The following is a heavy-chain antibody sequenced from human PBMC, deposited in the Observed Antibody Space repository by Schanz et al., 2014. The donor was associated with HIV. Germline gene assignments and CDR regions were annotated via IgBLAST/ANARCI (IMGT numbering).Heavy chain of an antibody. CDR1: GFTFSTCG. D-gene: IGHD2-21*01. J-gene: IGHJ6*02. Sequence: VQLVESGGGVVQPGRSLRLSCAASGFTFSTCGMHWVRQAPGKGLEWVAVIWSDGSNKYYADSMKGRFTISRDNSKNTLYLQMNSLRAEDTALYYCAKVRDADYYNYAMDVWGQGTAVTVSS. CDR2: IWSDGSNK. CDR3: AKVRDADYYNYAMDV. V-gene: IGHV3-33*06.